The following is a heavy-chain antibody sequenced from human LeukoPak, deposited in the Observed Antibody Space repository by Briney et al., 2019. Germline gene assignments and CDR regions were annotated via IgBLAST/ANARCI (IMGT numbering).Heavy chain of an antibody. J-gene: IGHJ6*03. CDR1: GFTFSSYS. D-gene: IGHD2-8*01. V-gene: IGHV3-21*01. CDR3: ARPGYCTNGVCAYYYYYMDV. CDR2: ISSSSSYI. Sequence: GGSLRLSCAASGFTFSSYSMNWVRQAPGKGLEWVSSISSSSSYIYYADSVKGRCTISRDNAKNSLYLQMNSLRAEDTAVYYCARPGYCTNGVCAYYYYYMDVWGKGTTVTISS.